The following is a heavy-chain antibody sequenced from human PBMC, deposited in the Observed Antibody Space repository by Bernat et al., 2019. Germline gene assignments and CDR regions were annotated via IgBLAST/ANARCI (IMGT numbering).Heavy chain of an antibody. D-gene: IGHD6-19*01. CDR2: ISYGGSNK. J-gene: IGHJ5*02. V-gene: IGHV3-30-3*01. CDR3: ARDPTPTYIVVATHLTNWFDP. CDR1: GFTFSSYA. Sequence: QVQLVESGGGVVQPGRSLRLSCAASGFTFSSYAMHWVRQAPGKGLEWWAVISYGGSNKYYAESVKGRFSISRDKSKNTLYLQMTSLRAEDTAVYYCARDPTPTYIVVATHLTNWFDPWGQGTLVTVSS.